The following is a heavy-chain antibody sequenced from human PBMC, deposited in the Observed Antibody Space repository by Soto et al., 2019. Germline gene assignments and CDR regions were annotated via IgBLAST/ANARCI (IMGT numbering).Heavy chain of an antibody. CDR3: ATANSAGFWSGYQYYFDY. D-gene: IGHD3-3*01. V-gene: IGHV1-24*01. CDR2: FDPEDGET. J-gene: IGHJ4*02. Sequence: ASVKVSCKVSGYTLTELFMHWVRQAPGKGLEWMGGFDPEDGETIYAQKFQGRVTMTEDTSTDTAYIELSSLRSEDTAVYYCATANSAGFWSGYQYYFDYWGQGTLVTVSS. CDR1: GYTLTELF.